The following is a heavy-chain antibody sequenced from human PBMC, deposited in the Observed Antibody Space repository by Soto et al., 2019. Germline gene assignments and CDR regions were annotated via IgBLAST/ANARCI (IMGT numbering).Heavy chain of an antibody. V-gene: IGHV4-31*03. CDR1: GGSISSGGYY. Sequence: SETLSLTCTVSGGSISSGGYYWSWIRQHPGKGLEWIGYIYYSGSTYYNPSLKSRVTISVDTSKNQFSLKLSSVTAADTAVYYCARGYGVPAAMWFHFDYWGQGTLVTVSS. D-gene: IGHD2-2*01. CDR3: ARGYGVPAAMWFHFDY. CDR2: IYYSGST. J-gene: IGHJ4*02.